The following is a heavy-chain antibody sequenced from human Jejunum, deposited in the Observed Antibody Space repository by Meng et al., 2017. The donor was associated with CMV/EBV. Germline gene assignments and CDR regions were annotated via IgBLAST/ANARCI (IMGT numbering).Heavy chain of an antibody. CDR3: ARTDGGNSEGRFDP. Sequence: VSGGSISNYNWTWIRQPPGKGLEWIVHINHSGSAYYNPSLRSRVSVSIDTSKNHFSLELHSVTAADTAVYYCARTDGGNSEGRFDPWGQGTLVTVSS. V-gene: IGHV4-59*04. CDR2: INHSGSA. J-gene: IGHJ5*02. CDR1: GGSISNYN. D-gene: IGHD4-23*01.